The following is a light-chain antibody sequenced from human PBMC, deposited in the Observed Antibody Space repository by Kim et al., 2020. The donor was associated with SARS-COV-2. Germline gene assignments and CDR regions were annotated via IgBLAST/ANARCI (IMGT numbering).Light chain of an antibody. Sequence: SALTQIASVSGSPGQSITISCTGTSSDIGGYNYVSWYQQHPGKAPKLMIYDVNKRPSGVSNRFSGSKSGNTASLTISGLQAEDEADYYCSSHTRSSTYVFGTGTKVTVL. CDR3: SSHTRSSTYV. V-gene: IGLV2-14*01. CDR1: SSDIGGYNY. CDR2: DVN. J-gene: IGLJ1*01.